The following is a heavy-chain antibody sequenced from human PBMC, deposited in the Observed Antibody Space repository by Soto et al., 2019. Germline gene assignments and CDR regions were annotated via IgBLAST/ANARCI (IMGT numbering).Heavy chain of an antibody. D-gene: IGHD6-19*01. CDR2: IKKDGSET. J-gene: IGHJ4*02. CDR3: AKGQWHDAY. Sequence: EVQLVESGGGLVQPGGSLRLSCEASGFTFTDHWMTWVRQAPGKGLEWVANIKKDGSETYYVDSVKGRFTISRDNAKNSRFLQMNSLRGEDTAVYYCAKGQWHDAYWGPGTLVTVSS. V-gene: IGHV3-7*01. CDR1: GFTFTDHW.